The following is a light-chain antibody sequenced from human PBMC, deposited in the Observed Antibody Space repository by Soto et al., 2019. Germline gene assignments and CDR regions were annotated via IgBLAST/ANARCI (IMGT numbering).Light chain of an antibody. Sequence: EIVLTQSPATLWLSPGEIATLSCGASQIVKNRYVAWYQQKPSLAPRLLIYDASTRATGIPDRFSGSGSGTDFTLTINRLEPDDFAVYYCQHYYDKPGTFGQGTRLEIK. CDR3: QHYYDKPGT. CDR2: DAS. V-gene: IGKV3D-20*01. CDR1: QIVKNRY. J-gene: IGKJ5*01.